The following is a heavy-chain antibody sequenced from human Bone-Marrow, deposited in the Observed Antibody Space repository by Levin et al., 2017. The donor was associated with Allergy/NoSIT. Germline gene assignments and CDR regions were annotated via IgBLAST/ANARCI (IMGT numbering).Heavy chain of an antibody. CDR2: TYSTASP. D-gene: IGHD6-19*01. Sequence: PSETLSLTCNVSGVSINNYFWSWIRQPPGKGLEWIGYTYSTASPSYNPSLKNRVTMSIETSKNQVSLKWRSVTAAARAVYYCARAGDWESSVWYGTKDYAMEFWGQGTTVTVSS. CDR3: ARAGDWESSVWYGTKDYAMEF. V-gene: IGHV4-59*01. CDR1: GVSINNYF. J-gene: IGHJ6*02.